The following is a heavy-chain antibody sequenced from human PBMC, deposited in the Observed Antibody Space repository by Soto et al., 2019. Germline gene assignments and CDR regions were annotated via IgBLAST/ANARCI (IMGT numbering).Heavy chain of an antibody. V-gene: IGHV1-69*02. Sequence: QVQLVQSGAEVKKPGSSVKVSCKASGGTFSSYTISWARQAPGQGLEWMGRIIPILGIANYAQKFQGRVTITADKSTSTAYMELSSLRSEDTAVYYCARALGYCSSTSCYAYMDVWGKGTTVTVSS. CDR1: GGTFSSYT. CDR2: IIPILGIA. D-gene: IGHD2-2*01. CDR3: ARALGYCSSTSCYAYMDV. J-gene: IGHJ6*03.